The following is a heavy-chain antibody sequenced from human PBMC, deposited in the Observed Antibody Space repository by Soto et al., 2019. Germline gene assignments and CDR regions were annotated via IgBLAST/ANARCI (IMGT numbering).Heavy chain of an antibody. D-gene: IGHD4-17*01. V-gene: IGHV3-11*06. CDR3: ARDLGYGDYKVSCDD. Sequence: GGSLRLSCAASGFTFSDYYMSWIRQAPGKGLEWVSYISSSSSYTNYADSVKGRFTISRDNAKNSLYLQMNRLRAEDTAVYYCARDLGYGDYKVSCDDWGQGSRVTVSS. CDR2: ISSSSSYT. J-gene: IGHJ1*01. CDR1: GFTFSDYY.